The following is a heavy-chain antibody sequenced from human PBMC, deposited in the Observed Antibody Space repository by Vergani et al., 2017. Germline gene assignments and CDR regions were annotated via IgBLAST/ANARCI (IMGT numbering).Heavy chain of an antibody. CDR1: GGPFSSYA. CDR3: ARDPSVERVDTAPGNY. CDR2: IIPIFGTA. Sequence: QVQLVQSGAEVKKPGSSVKVSCKASGGPFSSYAISWVRQAPGQGLEGMGRIIPIFGTANYAQKFQGRVTITADKSTSTAYIELSSLRSEDTAVYYCARDPSVERVDTAPGNYWGQGTLVTVSS. J-gene: IGHJ4*02. D-gene: IGHD5-18*01. V-gene: IGHV1-69*14.